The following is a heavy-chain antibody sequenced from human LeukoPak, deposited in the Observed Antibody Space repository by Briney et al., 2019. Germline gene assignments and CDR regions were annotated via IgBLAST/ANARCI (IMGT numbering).Heavy chain of an antibody. D-gene: IGHD6-13*01. Sequence: SETQSLTCTVSGGSISSYYWSWIRQPPGKGLEWIGYIYYSGTTNYNPSLKSRVTISVDTSKNQFSLKLSSVIAADTAVYYCARGVYIAAAQYGYWGQGTLVTVSS. V-gene: IGHV4-59*01. CDR2: IYYSGTT. CDR1: GGSISSYY. J-gene: IGHJ4*02. CDR3: ARGVYIAAAQYGY.